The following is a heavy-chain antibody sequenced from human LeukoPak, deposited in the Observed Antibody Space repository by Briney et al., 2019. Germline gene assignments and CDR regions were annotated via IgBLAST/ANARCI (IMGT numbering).Heavy chain of an antibody. Sequence: SETLSLTCTVSGGSICSYYWSWIRQPPGRGLEWIGYIYYSGSTNYSPSLKSRVTLSVDTSKNQFSLKLSSVTAADTAVYYCATYGERGFDIWGQGTMVTVSS. CDR3: ATYGERGFDI. V-gene: IGHV4-59*01. CDR1: GGSICSYY. D-gene: IGHD4-17*01. J-gene: IGHJ3*02. CDR2: IYYSGST.